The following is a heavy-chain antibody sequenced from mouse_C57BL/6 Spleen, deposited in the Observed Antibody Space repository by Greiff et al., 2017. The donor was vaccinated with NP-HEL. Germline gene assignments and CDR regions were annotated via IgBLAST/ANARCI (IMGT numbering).Heavy chain of an antibody. CDR2: IYPGDGDT. Sequence: VQLQESGPELVKPGASVKISCKASGYAFSSSWMNWVKQRPGQGLEWIGRIYPGDGDTNYNGKFKGKATLTADKSSSTAYMQLSSLTSEDSAVYFCARGYYGSSSAWYAYWGKGTLVTVAA. CDR3: ARGYYGSSSAWYAY. D-gene: IGHD1-1*01. CDR1: GYAFSSSW. V-gene: IGHV1-82*01. J-gene: IGHJ3*01.